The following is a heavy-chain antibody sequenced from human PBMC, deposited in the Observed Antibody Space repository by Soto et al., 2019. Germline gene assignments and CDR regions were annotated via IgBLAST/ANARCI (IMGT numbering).Heavy chain of an antibody. CDR3: ARGDGSGSYHWFDP. J-gene: IGHJ5*02. D-gene: IGHD3-10*01. Sequence: QVQLQQWGAGLLKPSETLSLTCAVYGGSFSGYYWSWIRQPPGKGLEWIGEINHSGSTNYNPSLKSPVTIPVDTSKNQFSPKLSSVTAADTAVYYCARGDGSGSYHWFDPWGQGTLVTVSS. V-gene: IGHV4-34*01. CDR2: INHSGST. CDR1: GGSFSGYY.